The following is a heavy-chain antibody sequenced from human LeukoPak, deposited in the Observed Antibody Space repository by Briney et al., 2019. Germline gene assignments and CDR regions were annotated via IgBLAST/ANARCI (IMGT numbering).Heavy chain of an antibody. CDR3: ARDLISYGSGSYGWYFDL. CDR1: GGSFSGYY. V-gene: IGHV4-34*01. CDR2: INHSGST. J-gene: IGHJ2*01. D-gene: IGHD3-10*01. Sequence: SETLSLTCAVYGGSFSGYYWSWIRQPPGKGLEWIGEINHSGSTNYNPSLKSRVTISVDTSKNQFTLKLSSVTAADTAVYYCARDLISYGSGSYGWYFDLWGRGTLVTVSS.